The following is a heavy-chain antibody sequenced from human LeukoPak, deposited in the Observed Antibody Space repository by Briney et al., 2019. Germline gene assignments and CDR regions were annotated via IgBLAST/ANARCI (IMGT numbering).Heavy chain of an antibody. Sequence: ASVTVSFKASGYTFTIYAMNWVRQAPGQGLEWMGWINTNTGNPTYAQGFTGRFVFSLDTSVSTAYLQISSLKAEDTAVYYCARDWNYGGNLDWGQGTLVTVSS. J-gene: IGHJ4*02. CDR1: GYTFTIYA. D-gene: IGHD4-23*01. CDR3: ARDWNYGGNLD. CDR2: INTNTGNP. V-gene: IGHV7-4-1*02.